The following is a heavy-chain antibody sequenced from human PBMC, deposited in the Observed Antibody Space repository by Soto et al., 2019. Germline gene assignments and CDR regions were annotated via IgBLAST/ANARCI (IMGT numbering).Heavy chain of an antibody. Sequence: QITLKESGPTLVKPTQTLTLTCTFSGLSLSTTEVGVGWIRQPPGKALEWLALIYWDDDKRYSPSLKSRLTITKDTSKNQVVLTMTNMDPVDTATYYCAHRFDWYYFDYWGQGTLVTVSS. CDR2: IYWDDDK. CDR3: AHRFDWYYFDY. D-gene: IGHD3-9*01. J-gene: IGHJ4*02. V-gene: IGHV2-5*02. CDR1: GLSLSTTEVG.